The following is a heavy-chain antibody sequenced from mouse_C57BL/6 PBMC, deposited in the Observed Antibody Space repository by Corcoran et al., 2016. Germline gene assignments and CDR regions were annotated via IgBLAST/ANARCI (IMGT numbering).Heavy chain of an antibody. CDR1: GYTFTTYG. Sequence: QIQLVQSGPELKKPGETVKISCKASGYTFTTYGMSWVKQAPGKGLKWMGWINTYSGVPTYADDFKVRFAFSLETSASTAYFQINNLKNEDTSTYFCARCDLYDGYFYAMDYWGQGTSVTVSS. J-gene: IGHJ4*01. D-gene: IGHD2-3*01. CDR2: INTYSGVP. CDR3: ARCDLYDGYFYAMDY. V-gene: IGHV9-3*01.